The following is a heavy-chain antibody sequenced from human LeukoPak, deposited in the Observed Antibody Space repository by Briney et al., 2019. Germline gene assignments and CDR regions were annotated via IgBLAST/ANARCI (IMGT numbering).Heavy chain of an antibody. CDR1: GFTFSSYA. D-gene: IGHD6-19*01. CDR2: ISYDGSNK. J-gene: IGHJ4*02. CDR3: ARDHSSGWYTALFDY. Sequence: GRSLRLSCAASGFTFSSYAMHWVRQAPGKGLEWVAVISYDGSNKYYADSVKGRFTISRDNSKNTLYLQMNSLRAEDTAVYYCARDHSSGWYTALFDYWGQGTLVTVSS. V-gene: IGHV3-30-3*01.